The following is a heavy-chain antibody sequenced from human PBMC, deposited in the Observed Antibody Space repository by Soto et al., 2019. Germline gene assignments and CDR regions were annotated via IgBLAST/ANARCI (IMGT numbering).Heavy chain of an antibody. V-gene: IGHV3-23*01. CDR1: GFTFSSYA. CDR2: ISGSGGGT. D-gene: IGHD5-18*01. Sequence: PGGSLRLSCAASGFTFSSYAMSWVRQAPGKGLEWVSAISGSGGGTYYADSVKGRFTISRDNSRNTLSLQMNSLRAEDTAVYYCAKGSASSRPYYFDYRGQGTLVTVSS. CDR3: AKGSASSRPYYFDY. J-gene: IGHJ4*02.